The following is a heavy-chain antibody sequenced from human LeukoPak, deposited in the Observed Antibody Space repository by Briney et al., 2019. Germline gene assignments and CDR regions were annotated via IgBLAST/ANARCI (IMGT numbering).Heavy chain of an antibody. CDR1: GFTFSSYA. D-gene: IGHD3-22*01. CDR2: ISGSGGST. CDR3: AKDLLGYYDSSGYYGY. V-gene: IGHV3-23*01. J-gene: IGHJ4*02. Sequence: GGSLRLSCAASGFTFSSYAMSWVRQAPGRGLEWVSAISGSGGSTYYADSVKGRSTISRDNSKNTLYLQMNSLRAEDTAVYYCAKDLLGYYDSSGYYGYWGQGTLVTVSS.